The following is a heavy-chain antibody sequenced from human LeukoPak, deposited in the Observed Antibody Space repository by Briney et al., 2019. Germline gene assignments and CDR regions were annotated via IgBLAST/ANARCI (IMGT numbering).Heavy chain of an antibody. CDR1: GYTFTSYY. V-gene: IGHV1-46*01. Sequence: ASVKVSCKASGYTFTSYYMHWVRQAPGQGLEWMGIINPSGGSTSYAQKFQGRVTMTRDMSTSTVYMELSSLRSEDTAVCYCARAPYCSSTSCYARYWGQGTLVTVSS. D-gene: IGHD2-2*01. CDR3: ARAPYCSSTSCYARY. J-gene: IGHJ4*02. CDR2: INPSGGST.